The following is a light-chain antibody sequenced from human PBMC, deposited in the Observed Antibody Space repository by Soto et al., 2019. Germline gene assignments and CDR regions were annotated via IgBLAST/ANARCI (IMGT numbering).Light chain of an antibody. V-gene: IGKV1-12*01. CDR3: QQANSFPFT. CDR1: QGISSW. J-gene: IGKJ3*01. CDR2: AAS. Sequence: DIQMTQSPSSVSASVGDRVTITCRASQGISSWLAWYPQKPGKAPNLLIYAASTWQSGVPSRFSRSGSGTDFTLTISSLQPEDFANYYCQQANSFPFTFGPGTKVDIK.